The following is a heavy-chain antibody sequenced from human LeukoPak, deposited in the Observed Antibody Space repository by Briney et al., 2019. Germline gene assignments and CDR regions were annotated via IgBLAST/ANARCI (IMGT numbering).Heavy chain of an antibody. CDR3: ARGPSGPGYYYYYMDV. Sequence: GASVKVSCKASGYTFTGYYMHWVRQAPGQGLEWMGWINPNSGGTNYAQKFQGRVTITTDESTSTAYMELSSLRSEDTAVYYCARGPSGPGYYYYYMDVWGKGTTVTVSS. V-gene: IGHV1-2*02. CDR1: GYTFTGYY. D-gene: IGHD3-10*01. J-gene: IGHJ6*03. CDR2: INPNSGGT.